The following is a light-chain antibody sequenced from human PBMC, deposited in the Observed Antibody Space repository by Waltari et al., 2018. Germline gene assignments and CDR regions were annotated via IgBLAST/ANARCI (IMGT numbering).Light chain of an antibody. V-gene: IGKV3-15*01. CDR2: GAS. Sequence: EMVMTQSPATLSVSPGERATRSCRASQSVGSNVAWYQQKPGQPPRLLIYGASTRATVIPARFSGSGSGTEFTLTISSLQSEDFAVYYCQHYNIWPPGYTFGQGTKLEIK. CDR1: QSVGSN. CDR3: QHYNIWPPGYT. J-gene: IGKJ2*01.